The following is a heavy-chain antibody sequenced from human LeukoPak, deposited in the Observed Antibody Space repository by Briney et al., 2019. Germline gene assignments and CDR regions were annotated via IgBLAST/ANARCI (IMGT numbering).Heavy chain of an antibody. D-gene: IGHD3-10*01. CDR3: AKGKFGDPLNY. CDR2: IRYDGSNK. Sequence: GGSLRLSCAASGFTFSSYGMHWVRQAPGKGLEWVAFIRYDGSNKYYADSVKGRFTISKDTSKNTVDLLMNNVRAEDTALYYCAKGKFGDPLNYWGQGTLVTVSS. V-gene: IGHV3-30*02. J-gene: IGHJ4*02. CDR1: GFTFSSYG.